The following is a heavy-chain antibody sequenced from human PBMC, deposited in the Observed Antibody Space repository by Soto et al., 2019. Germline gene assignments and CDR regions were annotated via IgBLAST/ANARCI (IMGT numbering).Heavy chain of an antibody. V-gene: IGHV5-51*01. J-gene: IGHJ3*01. Sequence: GQCLKIYCKGYRYSFTSYWIGWVRQMPGKGLEWMGIIYPDDSDSRYSPSFQGQVTISADKSISTAYLQWSSLKASDTAMYYCARQTHYGSSAKRGFDVWGQGTMVTVSS. D-gene: IGHD3-22*01. CDR2: IYPDDSDS. CDR3: ARQTHYGSSAKRGFDV. CDR1: RYSFTSYW.